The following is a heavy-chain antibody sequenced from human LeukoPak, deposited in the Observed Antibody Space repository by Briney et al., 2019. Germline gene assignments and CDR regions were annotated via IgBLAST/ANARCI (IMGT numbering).Heavy chain of an antibody. D-gene: IGHD1-1*01. CDR3: ARKLKDWNDGDY. J-gene: IGHJ4*02. Sequence: ASVKVSCKASGGTFSSYAISWVRQAPGQGLEWMGWISAYNGNTNYAQKLQGRVTMTTDTSTSTAYMELRSLRSDDTAVYYCARKLKDWNDGDYWGQGTLVTVSS. CDR2: ISAYNGNT. V-gene: IGHV1-18*01. CDR1: GGTFSSYA.